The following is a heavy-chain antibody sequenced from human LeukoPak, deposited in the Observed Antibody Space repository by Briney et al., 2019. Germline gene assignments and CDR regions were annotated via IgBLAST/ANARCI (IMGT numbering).Heavy chain of an antibody. J-gene: IGHJ3*02. D-gene: IGHD3-22*01. CDR1: GGSISSSNW. Sequence: PSGTLSLTCAVSGGSISSSNWWSWVRQPPGKGLEWIGEIYHSGSTNYNPSLKSRVIISVDKSKNQFSLKLSSVTAADTAVYYCARGGYYDSSGYYYDAFDIWGQGTMVTVSS. V-gene: IGHV4-4*02. CDR3: ARGGYYDSSGYYYDAFDI. CDR2: IYHSGST.